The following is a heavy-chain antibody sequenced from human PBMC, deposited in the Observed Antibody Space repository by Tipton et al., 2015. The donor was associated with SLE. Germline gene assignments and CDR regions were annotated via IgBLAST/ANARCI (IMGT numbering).Heavy chain of an antibody. CDR2: IYTDGYT. Sequence: TLSLTCTVSGGSISSGNYYWNWIRKPAGKGLEWIGHIYTDGYTNYNPSLRSRVTISVDTSKRQFSLNLSSVTAADTAIYYCARHELVATKADYWGQGTLVTVSS. V-gene: IGHV4-61*09. D-gene: IGHD5-12*01. CDR1: GGSISSGNYY. CDR3: ARHELVATKADY. J-gene: IGHJ4*02.